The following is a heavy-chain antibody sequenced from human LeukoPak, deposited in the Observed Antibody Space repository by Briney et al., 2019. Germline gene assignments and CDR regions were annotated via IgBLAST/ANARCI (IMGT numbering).Heavy chain of an antibody. CDR2: INAGNGNT. D-gene: IGHD7-27*01. CDR1: GYTFTSYA. J-gene: IGHJ3*02. CDR3: ARDLWAPGAFDI. V-gene: IGHV1-3*01. Sequence: ASVKVSCKASGYTFTSYAMHWVRQAPGQRLEWMGWINAGNGNTKYSQKFQGRVTITRDTSASTAYMELSSLRSEDTAVYYCARDLWAPGAFDIWGQGTMVTVSS.